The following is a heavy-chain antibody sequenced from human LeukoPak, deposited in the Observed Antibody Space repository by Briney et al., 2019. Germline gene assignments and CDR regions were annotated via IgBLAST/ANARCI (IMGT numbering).Heavy chain of an antibody. CDR1: GFTFSNAW. CDR2: IKSKTDGGTP. V-gene: IGHV3-15*01. Sequence: GGSLRLSCAASGFTFSNAWMSWVRQAPGKGLEWVGRIKSKTDGGTPDYAAPVKGRFTISRDDSKNTLYLQMNSLKTEDTAVYYCTGVSRSSWYDYWGQGTLVTASS. J-gene: IGHJ4*02. CDR3: TGVSRSSWYDY. D-gene: IGHD6-13*01.